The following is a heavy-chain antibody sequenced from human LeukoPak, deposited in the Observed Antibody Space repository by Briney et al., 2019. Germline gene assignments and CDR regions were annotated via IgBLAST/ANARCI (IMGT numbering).Heavy chain of an antibody. D-gene: IGHD5-24*01. J-gene: IGHJ4*02. CDR2: IYYSGST. CDR3: ARLAMRDGYSIIFDY. CDR1: GGSISSSSYY. Sequence: SETLSLTCTVSGGSISSSSYYWGWIRQPPGKGLEWIGSIYYSGSTYYNPSLKSRVTISVGTSKNQFSLKLSSVTAADTAVYYCARLAMRDGYSIIFDYWGQGTLVTVSS. V-gene: IGHV4-39*01.